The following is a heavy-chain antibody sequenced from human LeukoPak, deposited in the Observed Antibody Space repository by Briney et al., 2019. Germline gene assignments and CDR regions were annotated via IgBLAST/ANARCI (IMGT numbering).Heavy chain of an antibody. CDR1: GGSISSGSYY. CDR2: IYTSGST. CDR3: ASGSYLFDY. D-gene: IGHD1-26*01. J-gene: IGHJ4*02. Sequence: PSETLSLTCTVSGGSISSGSYYWSWIRQPAGKGLEWIGRIYTSGSTNYNPSLKSRVTISVDTSKNQFSLKLSSVTAADTAVYYCASGSYLFDYWGQGTLVTVSS. V-gene: IGHV4-61*02.